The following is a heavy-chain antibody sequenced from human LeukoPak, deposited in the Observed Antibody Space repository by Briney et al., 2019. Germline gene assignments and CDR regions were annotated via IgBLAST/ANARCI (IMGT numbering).Heavy chain of an antibody. CDR2: IYYSGST. Sequence: SETLSLTCTVSGGSISSSSYYWGWIRQPPGKGLEWIGSIYYSGSTYYNPSLKSRVTISVDTSKNQFSLKLSSVTAADTAVYYCARWSGSGWFWDAFDIWGQGTMVTVSS. J-gene: IGHJ3*02. CDR3: ARWSGSGWFWDAFDI. CDR1: GGSISSSSYY. V-gene: IGHV4-39*01. D-gene: IGHD6-19*01.